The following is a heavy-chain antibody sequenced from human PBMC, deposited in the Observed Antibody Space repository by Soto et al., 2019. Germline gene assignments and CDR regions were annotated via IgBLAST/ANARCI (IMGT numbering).Heavy chain of an antibody. V-gene: IGHV3-11*01. D-gene: IGHD3-9*01. CDR2: ISSSGSTI. J-gene: IGHJ4*02. CDR1: GFTFSDYY. Sequence: GGSLRLSCAASGFTFSDYYMSWIRQAPGKGLEWVSYISSSGSTIYYADSVKGRFTISRDNAKNSLYLQMNSLRAEDTAVYYCARGPLRYFDWFPIDYWGRGTLVTVSS. CDR3: ARGPLRYFDWFPIDY.